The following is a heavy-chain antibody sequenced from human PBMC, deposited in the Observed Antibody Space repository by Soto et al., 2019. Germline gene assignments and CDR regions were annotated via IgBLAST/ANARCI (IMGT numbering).Heavy chain of an antibody. CDR3: ERARPTFNWFDL. CDR2: INLNSGKT. Sequence: ASVNVPFKAAGYTFTDDYMEWVRQAPGQWLELMGWINLNSGKTNFAHQFQGRVTMPRDTSITTAYMDLTRLNSDDTAVYYCERARPTFNWFDLWG. V-gene: IGHV1-2*07. J-gene: IGHJ5*02. D-gene: IGHD6-6*01. CDR1: GYTFTDDY.